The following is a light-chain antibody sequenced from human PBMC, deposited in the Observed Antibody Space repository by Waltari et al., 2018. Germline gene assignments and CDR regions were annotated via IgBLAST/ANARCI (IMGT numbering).Light chain of an antibody. CDR3: SIFESRAVV. CDR1: SGINVASYR. V-gene: IGLV5-45*02. J-gene: IGLJ2*01. CDR2: YKSDSNK. Sequence: QAVLTQPSSLSASPGASASLTCTLHSGINVASYRTYWYQQKPWSPPQFLLMYKSDSNKRRGSMVPSRLSGTKDASADAGFLLLCGLQFVDEADYDFSIFESRAVVFGGGTKLSV.